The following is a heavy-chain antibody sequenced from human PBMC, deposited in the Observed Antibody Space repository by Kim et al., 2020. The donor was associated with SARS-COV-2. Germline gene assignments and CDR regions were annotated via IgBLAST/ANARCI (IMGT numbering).Heavy chain of an antibody. V-gene: IGHV3-9*01. Sequence: GGSLRLSCAASGFTFADYAMHWVRQAPGKGLEWVSGISWNSGRIGYADSVKGRFTISRDNAKNSLYLQMNSLRDDDTALYYCAKDSGYNYAYEYFGLWGRGTLVTVSS. D-gene: IGHD5-18*01. J-gene: IGHJ2*01. CDR1: GFTFADYA. CDR3: AKDSGYNYAYEYFGL. CDR2: ISWNSGRI.